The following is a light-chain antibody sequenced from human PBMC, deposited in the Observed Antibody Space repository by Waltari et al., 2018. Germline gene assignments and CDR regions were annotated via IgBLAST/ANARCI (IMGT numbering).Light chain of an antibody. CDR1: QSVDNNY. CDR2: GGS. CDR3: HLYGSART. J-gene: IGKJ4*01. V-gene: IGKV3-20*01. Sequence: NVLTQSPGTLSLSPGESATLSCRASQSVDNNYLAWFQQQPGQAPRLLIYGGSTRATGIPDRFSGSGSGTDFTLTISRLEPEDSAVYFCHLYGSARTFGGGTKVEIK.